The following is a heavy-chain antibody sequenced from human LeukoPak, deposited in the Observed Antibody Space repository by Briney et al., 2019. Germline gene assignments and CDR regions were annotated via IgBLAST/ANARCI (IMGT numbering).Heavy chain of an antibody. D-gene: IGHD3-10*01. Sequence: ASVKVSCKASGYTFTGYYMHWVRQAPGQGLEWMGWINPNSGGTNYAQKFQGWVTMTRDTSISTAYMELSRLRSDDTAVYYCARELLWFGDLLGAFDIWGQGTMVTVYS. CDR1: GYTFTGYY. V-gene: IGHV1-2*04. CDR3: ARELLWFGDLLGAFDI. J-gene: IGHJ3*02. CDR2: INPNSGGT.